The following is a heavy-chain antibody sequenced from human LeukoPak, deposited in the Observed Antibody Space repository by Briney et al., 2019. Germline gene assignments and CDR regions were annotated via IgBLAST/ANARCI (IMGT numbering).Heavy chain of an antibody. J-gene: IGHJ4*02. CDR2: ISAYNGNT. Sequence: ASVKVSCKASGYTFTSYGISWVRQAPGQGLEWMGWISAYNGNTNYAQILQGRVTMTTDTSTSTAYMELRSLRSGDTAVYYCARVWQQQLVFDYWGQGTLVTVSS. CDR3: ARVWQQQLVFDY. D-gene: IGHD6-13*01. V-gene: IGHV1-18*01. CDR1: GYTFTSYG.